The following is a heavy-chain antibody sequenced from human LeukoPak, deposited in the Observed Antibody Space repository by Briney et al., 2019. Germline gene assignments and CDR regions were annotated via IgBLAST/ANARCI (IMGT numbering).Heavy chain of an antibody. V-gene: IGHV4-34*01. Sequence: SETLSLTCTVYGGSFSDYYWSWIRQPPGKGLEWIGEITRSGTTNLNPSLKSRVTMSLDNSNNHFSLKLSSVTTADTAVYYCAKAIHPINWDYYFDYWGQGTLVTVSS. CDR2: ITRSGTT. J-gene: IGHJ4*02. CDR1: GGSFSDYY. D-gene: IGHD5-12*01. CDR3: AKAIHPINWDYYFDY.